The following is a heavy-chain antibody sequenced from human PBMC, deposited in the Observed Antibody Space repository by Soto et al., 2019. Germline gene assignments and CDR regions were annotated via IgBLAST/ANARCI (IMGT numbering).Heavy chain of an antibody. V-gene: IGHV1-69*12. J-gene: IGHJ4*02. CDR2: IIPMFDTP. CDR1: GGTFSSDS. Sequence: QVQLVQSGAEVKKPGSSVKVSCKASGGTFSSDSFSWVRQAPGQGLEWMGGIIPMFDTPIYAQKFQARVTITAHESTSTAYMQLSSLRSGDTAVYYCARSGGLDRDFNYWGQGALVTVSS. CDR3: ARSGGLDRDFNY. D-gene: IGHD2-15*01.